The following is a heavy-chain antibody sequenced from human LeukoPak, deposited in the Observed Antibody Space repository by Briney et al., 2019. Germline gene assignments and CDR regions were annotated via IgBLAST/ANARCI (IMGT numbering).Heavy chain of an antibody. D-gene: IGHD4-23*01. J-gene: IGHJ4*02. CDR2: VFHSGIT. CDR3: ARDHPLRWDY. CDR1: GYSISSGYH. V-gene: IGHV4-38-2*02. Sequence: SETLSLTCTVSGYSISSGYHWGWIRQPPGKGLEWIGSVFHSGITYHSPSLKSRVTISVDTSKNQFSLKLSSVTAADTAVYYCARDHPLRWDYWGQGTLVTVSS.